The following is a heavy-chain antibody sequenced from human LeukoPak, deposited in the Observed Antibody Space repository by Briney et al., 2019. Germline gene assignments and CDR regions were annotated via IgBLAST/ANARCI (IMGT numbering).Heavy chain of an antibody. J-gene: IGHJ3*02. V-gene: IGHV3-21*01. Sequence: GGSLRLSCAASGFTFSSYSMNWVRQAPGKGLEWVSSISSSSSYIYYADSVKGRFTISRDNAKNSLYLQMNSLRAEDTAVYYCARASHCSSTSCYLWLRLGLDAFDIWGQGTMVTVSS. CDR1: GFTFSSYS. CDR2: ISSSSSYI. D-gene: IGHD2-2*01. CDR3: ARASHCSSTSCYLWLRLGLDAFDI.